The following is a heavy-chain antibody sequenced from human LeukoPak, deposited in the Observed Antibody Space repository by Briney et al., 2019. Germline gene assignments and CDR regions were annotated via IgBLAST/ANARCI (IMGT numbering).Heavy chain of an antibody. D-gene: IGHD2-8*02. CDR1: GGSISSYY. CDR3: ARDLMVDPAFDI. CDR2: IYYSGST. Sequence: SETLSLTCTVSGGSISSYYWSWIRQPPGKGLEWIGYIYYSGSTNYNPSHKSRVTISVDTSKNQFSLKLSSVTAADTAVYYCARDLMVDPAFDIWGQGTMVTVSS. V-gene: IGHV4-59*01. J-gene: IGHJ3*02.